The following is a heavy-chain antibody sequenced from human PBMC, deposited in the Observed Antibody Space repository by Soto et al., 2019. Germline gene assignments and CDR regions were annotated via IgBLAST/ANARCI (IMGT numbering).Heavy chain of an antibody. CDR1: GGSISSYY. D-gene: IGHD3-10*01. Sequence: PSETLSLTCTVSGGSISSYYWSWIRQPPGKGLEWIGYIYYSGSTNYSPSLKSRVTISVDTCKNQFSLKLSSVTAADKAVYCWARLRMAIRGVNERPDDYYYCGMAVWGQGTTVTVSS. CDR3: ARLRMAIRGVNERPDDYYYCGMAV. CDR2: IYYSGST. V-gene: IGHV4-59*01. J-gene: IGHJ6*02.